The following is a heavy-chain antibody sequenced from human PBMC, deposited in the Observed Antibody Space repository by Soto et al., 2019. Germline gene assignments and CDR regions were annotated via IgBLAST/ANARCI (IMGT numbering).Heavy chain of an antibody. CDR3: SRGRGSTPLRD. D-gene: IGHD6-13*01. CDR1: GDSMSTGGYY. J-gene: IGHJ4*02. CDR2: IYTTGTT. Sequence: SETLSLTCTVSGDSMSTGGYYWTWIRQHPGKGLEWIGHIYTTGTTYYSPPLKSQVTMSIDKSSNRFSLNLSSVTAADTAVYYCSRGRGSTPLRDWGPGALVTVSS. V-gene: IGHV4-31*02.